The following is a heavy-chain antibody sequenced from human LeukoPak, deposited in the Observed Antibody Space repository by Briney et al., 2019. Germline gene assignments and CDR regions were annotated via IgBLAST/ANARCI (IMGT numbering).Heavy chain of an antibody. CDR2: ISFDGSKK. V-gene: IGHV3-30*18. D-gene: IGHD6-19*01. CDR1: GFTFSSYG. Sequence: SGGSLRLSRGASGFTFSSYGMHWVRQAPGKGLEWVGVISFDGSKKYYADSVKGRFTISRDNSKNTLYLQMNSLTTADTAVYYCAKDQRSIAVAGMGSSDYWGQGTLVTVSS. J-gene: IGHJ4*02. CDR3: AKDQRSIAVAGMGSSDY.